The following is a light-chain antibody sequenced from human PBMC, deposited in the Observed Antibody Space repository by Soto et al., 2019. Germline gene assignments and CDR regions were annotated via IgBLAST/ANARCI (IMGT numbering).Light chain of an antibody. V-gene: IGLV2-23*01. J-gene: IGLJ3*02. CDR1: SSDVVNDLL. CDR2: EGT. CDR3: CSYARCSRA. Sequence: QSALTQPASVSGSPGQSITISCTGTSSDVVNDLLVSWYQQQPGKAPKLMIYEGTKRPAGVSDRFSGSKSGNTASLTISGLQAEDEADYYCCSYARCSRAFGGGTNLTVL.